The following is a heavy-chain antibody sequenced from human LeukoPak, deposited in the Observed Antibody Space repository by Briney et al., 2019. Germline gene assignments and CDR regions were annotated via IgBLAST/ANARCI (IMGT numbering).Heavy chain of an antibody. V-gene: IGHV4-39*01. CDR3: ARSPAGGSDFDY. CDR2: IYYSGST. CDR1: GGSISSSSYY. D-gene: IGHD5-12*01. Sequence: PSETLSLTCTVSGGSISSSSYYWGWIRQPPGKGLEWIGSIYYSGSTHYNPSLKSRVTISVDTSKNQFSLKLSSVTAADTAVYYCARSPAGGSDFDYWGQGTLVTVSS. J-gene: IGHJ4*02.